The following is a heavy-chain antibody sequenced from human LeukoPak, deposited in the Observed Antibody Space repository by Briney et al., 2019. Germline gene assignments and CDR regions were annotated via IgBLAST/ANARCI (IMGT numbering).Heavy chain of an antibody. CDR3: ARGSRDDYSNPPFDH. Sequence: GGSLRLSCAASGFTFSSYWMNWVRQAPGKGLEWVSSISSSSSYIYYADSVKGRFTISRDNAKNSLYLQMNSLRAEDTAVYYCARGSRDDYSNPPFDHWGQGTLVTVSS. D-gene: IGHD4-11*01. J-gene: IGHJ4*02. CDR1: GFTFSSYW. V-gene: IGHV3-21*01. CDR2: ISSSSSYI.